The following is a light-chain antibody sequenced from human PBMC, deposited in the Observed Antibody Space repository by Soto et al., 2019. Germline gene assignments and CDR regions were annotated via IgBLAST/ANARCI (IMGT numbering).Light chain of an antibody. CDR2: EVT. J-gene: IGLJ3*02. Sequence: QSALTQPPSASGSPGQSVTISCTGTSSDVGGYNYLSWYQHRPGKAPQLIIYEVTKRPSGVPNRFFGSKSGNTASLTVSGLQAEDEADYYCCSYAGSYTWVFGGGTKLTVL. CDR3: CSYAGSYTWV. CDR1: SSDVGGYNY. V-gene: IGLV2-8*01.